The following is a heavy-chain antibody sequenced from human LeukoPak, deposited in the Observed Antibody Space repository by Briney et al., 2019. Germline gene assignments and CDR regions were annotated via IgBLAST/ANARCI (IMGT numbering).Heavy chain of an antibody. CDR2: ISGSGGST. V-gene: IGHV3-23*01. J-gene: IGHJ4*02. CDR1: GFTFSNYG. Sequence: PGGSLRLSCAASGFTFSNYGMHWVRQAPGKGLEWVSAISGSGGSTYYADSVKGQFTISRDNSNNTLYLQLNSLRADDTAVYYCARDPGLSNRWYENILYYFDHWGQGTLVTVSS. D-gene: IGHD6-13*01. CDR3: ARDPGLSNRWYENILYYFDH.